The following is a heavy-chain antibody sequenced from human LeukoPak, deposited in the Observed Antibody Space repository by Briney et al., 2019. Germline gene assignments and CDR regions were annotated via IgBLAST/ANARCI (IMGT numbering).Heavy chain of an antibody. CDR1: GYTFTGYY. CDR2: MHPNSGDT. J-gene: IGHJ5*02. Sequence: ASVKVSCKASGYTFTGYYMHWVRQAPGQGLEWMGWMHPNSGDTDYAQKFQGRVTMTRDTSINTVYMELSSLRSEDTAVYYYTRGPRNDPWGQGTLVTVSS. D-gene: IGHD1-14*01. CDR3: TRGPRNDP. V-gene: IGHV1-2*02.